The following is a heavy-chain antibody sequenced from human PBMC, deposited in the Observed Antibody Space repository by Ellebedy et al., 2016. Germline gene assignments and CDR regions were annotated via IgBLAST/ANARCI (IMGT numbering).Heavy chain of an antibody. D-gene: IGHD1-26*01. CDR2: INAGNGNT. V-gene: IGHV1-3*01. J-gene: IGHJ5*02. CDR1: GYTFTSYA. CDR3: AAEVGAKSWFDP. Sequence: ASVKVSCKASGYTFTSYAMHWVRQAPGQRLEWMGWINAGNGNTKYSQKFQGRVTITRDTSASTAYMELSSLRSEDTAVYYCAAEVGAKSWFDPWGQGTLVTVSS.